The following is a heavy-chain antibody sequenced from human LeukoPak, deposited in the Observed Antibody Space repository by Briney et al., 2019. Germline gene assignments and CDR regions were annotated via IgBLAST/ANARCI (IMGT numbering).Heavy chain of an antibody. CDR2: INPSGDST. Sequence: ASVKVSCKASGYTFTSYYMHWVRQAPGQGLEWMGIINPSGDSTSYAQRFQGRVTMTRDTSTSTVYMELSSLRSEDTAVYYCARFRTGRAFDIWGQGTMVTVSS. V-gene: IGHV1-46*01. D-gene: IGHD3/OR15-3a*01. CDR1: GYTFTSYY. J-gene: IGHJ3*02. CDR3: ARFRTGRAFDI.